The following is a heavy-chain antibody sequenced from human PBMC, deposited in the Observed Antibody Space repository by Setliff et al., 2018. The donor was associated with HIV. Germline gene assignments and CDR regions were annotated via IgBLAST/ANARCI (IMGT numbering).Heavy chain of an antibody. CDR1: GDSISSGGHY. Sequence: SETLSLTCTVSGDSISSGGHYWNWIRQHPGKGLEWIGYIYYTGTTYYNPSLESRITISVDTSKNQLSLKMTSVTAADTAVYYCARVTDYDDSWGYFDFWGQGTLVTVSS. CDR2: IYYTGTT. CDR3: ARVTDYDDSWGYFDF. J-gene: IGHJ4*02. V-gene: IGHV4-31*03. D-gene: IGHD3-16*01.